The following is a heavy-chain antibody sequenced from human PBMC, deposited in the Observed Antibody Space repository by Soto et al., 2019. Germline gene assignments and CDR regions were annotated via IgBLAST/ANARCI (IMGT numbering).Heavy chain of an antibody. CDR2: ISGRGDST. Sequence: PGGSLRLSCAVSGLIFGHYPMTWVRQAPGKGLEWISAISGRGDSTYYADAVKGRFTISRDNSKNSLYLQMNSLRFDDTAIYYCAKALDGIDDYFYAMGVWGQGTTVTVSS. CDR3: AKALDGIDDYFYAMGV. V-gene: IGHV3-23*01. CDR1: GLIFGHYP. J-gene: IGHJ6*02. D-gene: IGHD1-1*01.